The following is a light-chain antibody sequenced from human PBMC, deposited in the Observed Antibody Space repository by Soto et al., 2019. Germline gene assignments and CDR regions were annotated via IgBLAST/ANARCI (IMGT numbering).Light chain of an antibody. V-gene: IGKV1-6*02. CDR1: QGIRKD. Sequence: AIQMTQCLSSLSASVGDRVTMTFRASQGIRKDLAWYQQKPGKAPKLLIYATSSLQSGVPSRFSGSGSGRDFTLTISSLQPEDFATYYCLQDYNYPRTFGQGTKVDI. CDR3: LQDYNYPRT. CDR2: ATS. J-gene: IGKJ1*01.